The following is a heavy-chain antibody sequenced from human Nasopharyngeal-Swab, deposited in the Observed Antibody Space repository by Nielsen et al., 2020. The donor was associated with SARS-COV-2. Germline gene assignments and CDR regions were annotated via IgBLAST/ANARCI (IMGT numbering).Heavy chain of an antibody. V-gene: IGHV3-48*02. J-gene: IGHJ3*02. CDR2: ISSGSII. Sequence: GGSLRLSCAASGFTFSSYSMNWVRQAPGKGLEWVSYISSGSIIYYADSVKGRFTISRDNAKNSLYLQMNSLRDEDTAVYYCARGRGYSYGNDAFDIWGQGTMVTVSS. D-gene: IGHD5-18*01. CDR1: GFTFSSYS. CDR3: ARGRGYSYGNDAFDI.